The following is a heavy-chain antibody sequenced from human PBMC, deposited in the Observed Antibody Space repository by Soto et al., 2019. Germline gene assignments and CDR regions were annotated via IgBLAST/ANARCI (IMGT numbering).Heavy chain of an antibody. CDR3: ARDVDRTSHLNWFDP. V-gene: IGHV3-33*01. D-gene: IGHD5-12*01. Sequence: GGSLRLSCEVSGFSLSGYGMHWVRQAPGKGLEWVAVIWYDGITKNYADSVKGRFTISRDSSKNTVYLQMDSLKVEDTAVYYCARDVDRTSHLNWFDPWGQGVTVTVSS. CDR2: IWYDGITK. CDR1: GFSLSGYG. J-gene: IGHJ5*02.